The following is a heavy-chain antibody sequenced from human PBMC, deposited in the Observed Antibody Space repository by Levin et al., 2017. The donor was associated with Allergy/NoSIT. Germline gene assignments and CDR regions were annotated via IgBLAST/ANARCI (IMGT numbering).Heavy chain of an antibody. CDR2: INTNTGNP. V-gene: IGHV7-4-1*02. CDR1: GYTFTSYA. Sequence: ALVKVSCKASGYTFTSYAMNWVRQAPGQGLEWMGWINTNTGNPTYAQGFTGRFVFSLDTSVSTAYLQISSLKAEDTAVYYCAGRAALAARRSEASWFDPWGQGTLVTVSS. D-gene: IGHD6-6*01. J-gene: IGHJ5*02. CDR3: AGRAALAARRSEASWFDP.